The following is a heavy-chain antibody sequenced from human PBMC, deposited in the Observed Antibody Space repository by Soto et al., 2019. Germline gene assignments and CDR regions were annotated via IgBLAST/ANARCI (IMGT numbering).Heavy chain of an antibody. Sequence: SETLSLTCTVSGGSISSYYCSWIRQPPGKGLEWIGYIYYSGSTNYNPSLKSRVTISVDTSKNQFSLKLSSVTAADTAVYYCASVLPNYYYGSGSYFDYWGQGTLVTVSS. V-gene: IGHV4-59*01. CDR2: IYYSGST. J-gene: IGHJ4*02. CDR3: ASVLPNYYYGSGSYFDY. CDR1: GGSISSYY. D-gene: IGHD3-10*01.